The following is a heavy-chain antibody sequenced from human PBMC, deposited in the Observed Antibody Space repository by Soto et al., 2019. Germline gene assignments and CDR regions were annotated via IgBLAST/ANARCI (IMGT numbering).Heavy chain of an antibody. V-gene: IGHV3-30*18. CDR2: ISYDGSNK. CDR1: GFTFSSYG. J-gene: IGHJ4*02. Sequence: QVQLVESGGGVVQPGRSLRLSCAASGFTFSSYGMHWVRQAPGKGLEWVAVISYDGSNKYYADSVKGRFTISRDNSKNTLYLQMNSLRAEDTAVYYCAKGISMIVVGVFDYWGQGTLVTVSS. D-gene: IGHD3-22*01. CDR3: AKGISMIVVGVFDY.